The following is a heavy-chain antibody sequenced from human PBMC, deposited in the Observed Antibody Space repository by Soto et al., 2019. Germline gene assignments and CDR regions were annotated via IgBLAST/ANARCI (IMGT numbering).Heavy chain of an antibody. D-gene: IGHD2-2*01. V-gene: IGHV1-69*01. J-gene: IGHJ6*02. CDR2: ITPIPGTA. CDR1: GGTFGSYA. CDR3: ARSQGSSTSLEIYYYYYYGMDV. Sequence: QVQLVQSGAEVKKPGSSVKVSCKASGGTFGSYAISWVRQAPGQGLEWMGGITPIPGTANYAQKFQGRGTIAADESTSTAYMELSRLRSEDTAVYYCARSQGSSTSLEIYYYYYYGMDVWGQGTTVTVSS.